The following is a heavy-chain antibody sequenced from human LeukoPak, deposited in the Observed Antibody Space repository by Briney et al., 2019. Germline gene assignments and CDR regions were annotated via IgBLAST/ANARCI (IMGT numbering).Heavy chain of an antibody. J-gene: IGHJ5*02. D-gene: IGHD1-26*01. CDR2: INHSGST. V-gene: IGHV4-34*01. CDR3: ARGLRMRGTWSLWFDP. CDR1: GGSFSGYY. Sequence: PSETLSLTCAVYGGSFSGYYWSWIRQPPGKGLEWIGEINHSGSTNYNPSLKSRVTISVDTSKNQFSLKLSSVTAADTAVYYCARGLRMRGTWSLWFDPWGQGTLVTVSS.